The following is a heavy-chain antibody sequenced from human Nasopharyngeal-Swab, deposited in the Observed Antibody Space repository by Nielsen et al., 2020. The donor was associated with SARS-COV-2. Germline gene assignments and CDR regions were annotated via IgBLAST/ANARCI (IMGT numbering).Heavy chain of an antibody. CDR2: INSDGSST. D-gene: IGHD3-10*01. CDR1: GFTFSSYW. V-gene: IGHV3-74*01. Sequence: GGSLRLSCAASGFTFSSYWMHWVRQAPGKGLVWVSRINSDGSSTSYADSVKGRFTISRDNAKNTLYLQMNSLRAEDTAVYYCARGRITMVRGVTYHFDYWGQGTLVTVSS. J-gene: IGHJ4*02. CDR3: ARGRITMVRGVTYHFDY.